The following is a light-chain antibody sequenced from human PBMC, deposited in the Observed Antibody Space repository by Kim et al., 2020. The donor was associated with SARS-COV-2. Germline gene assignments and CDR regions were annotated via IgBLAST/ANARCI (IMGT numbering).Light chain of an antibody. J-gene: IGKJ2*01. CDR1: QGISSY. CDR3: QQLNSYPPYT. Sequence: ASVGDRVTITCRASQGISSYLAWYQQKPGKAPKLLIYAASTLQSGVPSRFSGSGSGTDFTLTISSLQPEDFGTYYCQQLNSYPPYTFGQGTKLEI. V-gene: IGKV1-9*01. CDR2: AAS.